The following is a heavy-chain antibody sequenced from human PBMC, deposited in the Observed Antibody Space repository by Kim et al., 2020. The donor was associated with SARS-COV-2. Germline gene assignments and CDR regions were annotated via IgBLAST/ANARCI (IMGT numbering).Heavy chain of an antibody. CDR3: ARVWGFAGSYYDSSGYYSGYNDY. J-gene: IGHJ4*02. CDR1: GYTFTSYG. Sequence: ASVKVSCKASGYTFTSYGISWVRQAPGQGLEWMGWISAYNGNTNYAQKLQGRVTMTTDTSTSTAYMELRSLRSDDTAVYYCARVWGFAGSYYDSSGYYSGYNDYWGPGTLVTVSS. CDR2: ISAYNGNT. D-gene: IGHD3-22*01. V-gene: IGHV1-18*01.